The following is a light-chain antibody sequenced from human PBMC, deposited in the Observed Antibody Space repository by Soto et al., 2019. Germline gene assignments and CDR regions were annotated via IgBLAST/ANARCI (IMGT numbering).Light chain of an antibody. CDR2: GAS. J-gene: IGKJ2*01. CDR1: QSVSRN. CDR3: HQYNKWPPYT. Sequence: EIVMTQSPANLSVSPGERATLSCRASQSVSRNLAWYQQKPGQGPRLLIYGASTSATSIPARFSGSGSGTEFTLPIKSLQSEDFAVYYCHQYNKWPPYTFGQGTKLEIK. V-gene: IGKV3-15*01.